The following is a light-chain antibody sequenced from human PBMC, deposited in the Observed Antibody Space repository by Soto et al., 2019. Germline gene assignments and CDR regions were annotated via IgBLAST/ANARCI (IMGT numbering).Light chain of an antibody. CDR2: GAS. CDR1: QSVSSSY. J-gene: IGKJ1*01. CDR3: QQYGSSPWT. V-gene: IGKV3-20*01. Sequence: EIVLTQSPGTLSLSPGERATLSCRASQSVSSSYLAWYQQKPGQAPRLLIYGASSRATGIPDRFRGSGSGTDFILTISRLEPEDFAVYYCQQYGSSPWTFGQGTKLEIK.